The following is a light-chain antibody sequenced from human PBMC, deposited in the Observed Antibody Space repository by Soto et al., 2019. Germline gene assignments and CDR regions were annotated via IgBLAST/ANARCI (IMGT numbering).Light chain of an antibody. Sequence: QSALTQPPSVSAAPGQKVTISCSGRSSNIGSNYVSWYQQLPGTAPKLLVYDNNKRPSGIPDRFSGSKSGTSATLGITGLQTGDEADYYCGTWDSSLSAVVFGGGTKLTVL. J-gene: IGLJ2*01. V-gene: IGLV1-51*01. CDR2: DNN. CDR1: SSNIGSNY. CDR3: GTWDSSLSAVV.